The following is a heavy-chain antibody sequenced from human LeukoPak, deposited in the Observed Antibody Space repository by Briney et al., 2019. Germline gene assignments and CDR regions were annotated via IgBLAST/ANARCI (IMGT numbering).Heavy chain of an antibody. CDR2: ISYDGSNK. J-gene: IGHJ5*02. Sequence: PGGSLRLSCAASGFTFSSYAMHWVRQAPGKGLEWVAVISYDGSNKYYADSVKGRFTISKDNSKNTLYLQMNSLRAEDTAVYYCAKDRDSSSWEVNWFDPWGQGTLVTVSS. D-gene: IGHD6-13*01. CDR3: AKDRDSSSWEVNWFDP. V-gene: IGHV3-30*18. CDR1: GFTFSSYA.